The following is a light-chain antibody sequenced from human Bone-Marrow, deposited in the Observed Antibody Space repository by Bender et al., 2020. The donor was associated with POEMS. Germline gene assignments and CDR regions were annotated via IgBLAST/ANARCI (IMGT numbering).Light chain of an antibody. J-gene: IGLJ2*01. CDR3: QTWGTGIQV. Sequence: QLVLTQSPSASASLGASDTLTCTLSSRHSSYAIAWHQQQPQKAPRSLKNLNNDGSHRTGGGFPDRSSAPSSGAARSLTTSRLQSEDEADYCCQTWGTGIQVFGGGTKLTVL. CDR2: LNNDGSH. V-gene: IGLV4-69*01. CDR1: SRHSSYA.